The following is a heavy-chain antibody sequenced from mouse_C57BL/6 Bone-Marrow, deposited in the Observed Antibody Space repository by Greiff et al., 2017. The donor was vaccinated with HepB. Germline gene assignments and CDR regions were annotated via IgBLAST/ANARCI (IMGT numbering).Heavy chain of an antibody. V-gene: IGHV1-55*01. Sequence: QVQLQQPGAELVKPGASVKMSCKASGYTFTSYWITWVKQRPGQGLEWIGDIYPGSGSTNYNEKFKSKATLTVDTSSSTAYMQLSSLTSEDSAVYYCARRNSSGFPAWFAYWGQGTLVTVSA. J-gene: IGHJ3*01. D-gene: IGHD3-2*02. CDR2: IYPGSGST. CDR3: ARRNSSGFPAWFAY. CDR1: GYTFTSYW.